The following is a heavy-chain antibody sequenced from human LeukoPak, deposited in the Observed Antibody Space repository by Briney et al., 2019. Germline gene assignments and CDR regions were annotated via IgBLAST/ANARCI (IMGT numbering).Heavy chain of an antibody. CDR1: GDSVSSNSAA. CDR3: ARAIIAARPLYYYGMDV. D-gene: IGHD6-6*01. Sequence: SQTLSLTCAISGDSVSSNSAAWNWIRQSPSRGLEWLGRTYYRSKWYNDYAVSVKSRITINPDTSKNQFSLQLNSVTPEDTAVYYCARAIIAARPLYYYGMDVWGQGTTVTVS. J-gene: IGHJ6*02. CDR2: TYYRSKWYN. V-gene: IGHV6-1*01.